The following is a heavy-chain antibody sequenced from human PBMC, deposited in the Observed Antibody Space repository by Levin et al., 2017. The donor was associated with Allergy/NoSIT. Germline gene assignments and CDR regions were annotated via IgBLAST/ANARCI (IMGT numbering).Heavy chain of an antibody. CDR3: ARDRGITGTTYDAFDI. D-gene: IGHD1-7*01. Sequence: GESLKISCAASGFTFSDYYMSWIRQAPGKGLEWVSYISSSGSTIYYADSVKGRFTISRDNAKNSLYLQMNSLRAEDTAVYYCARDRGITGTTYDAFDIWGQGTMVTVSS. V-gene: IGHV3-11*01. CDR1: GFTFSDYY. CDR2: ISSSGSTI. J-gene: IGHJ3*02.